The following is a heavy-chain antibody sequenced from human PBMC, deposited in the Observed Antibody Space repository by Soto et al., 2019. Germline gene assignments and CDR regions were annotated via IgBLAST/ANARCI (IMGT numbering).Heavy chain of an antibody. CDR1: GGSVSSGSYY. J-gene: IGHJ4*02. D-gene: IGHD5-12*01. Sequence: PSDTLSLTCTVSGGSVSSGSYYWSWIRQPPGKGLEWIGYIYYSGSTNYNPSLKSRVTISVDTSKNQFSLKLSSVTAADTSVYYCARGHWGGGLRSWGQGTLVTVSS. V-gene: IGHV4-61*01. CDR2: IYYSGST. CDR3: ARGHWGGGLRS.